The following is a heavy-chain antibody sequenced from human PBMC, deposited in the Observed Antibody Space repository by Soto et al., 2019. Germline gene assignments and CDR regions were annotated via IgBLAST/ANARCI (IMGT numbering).Heavy chain of an antibody. CDR1: GFSFSDYS. V-gene: IGHV3-48*02. Sequence: EVQLEESGGGLVQPGGSLRLSCVASGFSFSDYSMNWVRQAPGKGLEWGSYISSSSSDIYYVDSVKGRFTISRDNAKNSLHLQMNSQRDEDTAMYYCARYGSGSNLRDPFDHWGQGTLVTVSS. CDR2: ISSSSSDI. D-gene: IGHD3-10*01. J-gene: IGHJ4*02. CDR3: ARYGSGSNLRDPFDH.